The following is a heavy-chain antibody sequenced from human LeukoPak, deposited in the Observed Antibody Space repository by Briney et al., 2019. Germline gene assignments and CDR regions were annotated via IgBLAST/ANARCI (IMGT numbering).Heavy chain of an antibody. V-gene: IGHV3-9*03. CDR2: ISWNSGSI. CDR3: AKGYSCGWSDFDY. CDR1: GFTFDDYA. Sequence: GRSLRLSCAASGFTFDDYAMHWVRQAPGKGLERVSGISWNSGSIGYADSVKGRFTISRDNAKNSLYLQMNSLRAEDMALYYCAKGYSCGWSDFDYWGQGTLVTVSS. J-gene: IGHJ4*02. D-gene: IGHD6-19*01.